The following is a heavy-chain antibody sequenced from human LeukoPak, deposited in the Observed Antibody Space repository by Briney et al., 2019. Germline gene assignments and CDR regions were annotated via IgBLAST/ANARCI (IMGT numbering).Heavy chain of an antibody. J-gene: IGHJ3*02. CDR1: GFTFSSYE. CDR2: ISSSGSTI. V-gene: IGHV3-48*03. CDR3: AKMILTHLLRDAFDI. Sequence: GGSLRLSCAASGFTFSSYEMNWVRQAPGKGLEWVSYISSSGSTIYYADSVKGRFTISRDNAKNSLYLQMNSLRAEDTAVYYCAKMILTHLLRDAFDIWGQGTMVTVSS. D-gene: IGHD3-9*01.